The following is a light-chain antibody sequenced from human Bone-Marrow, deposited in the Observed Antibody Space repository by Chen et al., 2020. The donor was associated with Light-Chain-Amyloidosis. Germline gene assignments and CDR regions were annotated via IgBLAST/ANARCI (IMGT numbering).Light chain of an antibody. V-gene: IGLV6-57*01. J-gene: IGLJ3*02. Sequence: NFMLTKPHSVSESPGKTVIISCTRSSGSIATNYVQWYQQRPGSSPTTVIYEDDQRPSGVPDRFSGSIDRSSNSAYLTISGLKTEDEADYDCQSYQGSSQGVFGGGTKLTVL. CDR2: EDD. CDR1: SGSIATNY. CDR3: QSYQGSSQGV.